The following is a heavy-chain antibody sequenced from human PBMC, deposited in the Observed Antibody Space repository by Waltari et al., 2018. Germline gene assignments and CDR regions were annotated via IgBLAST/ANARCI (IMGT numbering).Heavy chain of an antibody. CDR2: ISWNSDNI. J-gene: IGHJ4*02. CDR3: AKGHSGSYGLKD. CDR1: GFNFDDYA. V-gene: IGHV3-9*01. D-gene: IGHD1-26*01. Sequence: EVQLVESGGGLVQPGRSLRLSCAVSGFNFDDYAMHWVRQASGKGLEWCSGISWNSDNIGYADSVKGRFTISRDNAKNSLYLQMNSLRPEDTALYYCAKGHSGSYGLKDWGQGTLVTVSS.